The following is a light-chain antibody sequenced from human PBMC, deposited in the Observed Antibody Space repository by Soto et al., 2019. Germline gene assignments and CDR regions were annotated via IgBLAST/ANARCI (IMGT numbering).Light chain of an antibody. J-gene: IGKJ1*01. V-gene: IGKV3-11*01. CDR3: QQYNNWPPAT. CDR1: QSVSSY. CDR2: DAS. Sequence: EIVLTQSPATLSLSPGERATLSCRASQSVSSYLAWYQQKPGQAPRLLIYDASNRATGIPDRFSGSGSGTDFTLTISRLEPEDFAVYYCQQYNNWPPATFGQGTKVDIK.